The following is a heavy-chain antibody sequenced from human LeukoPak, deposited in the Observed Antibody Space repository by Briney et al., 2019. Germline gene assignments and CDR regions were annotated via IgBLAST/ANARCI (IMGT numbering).Heavy chain of an antibody. CDR2: INHSGST. Sequence: SETLSLTCAVYGGSFSGYYWSWIRQPPGKGLEWIGEINHSGSTNYNPSLKSRVTISVDTSKNQFSLKLSSVTAADTAVYYCARVRAARPTYYYYMDAWGKGTTVTVSS. J-gene: IGHJ6*03. D-gene: IGHD6-6*01. V-gene: IGHV4-34*01. CDR3: ARVRAARPTYYYYMDA. CDR1: GGSFSGYY.